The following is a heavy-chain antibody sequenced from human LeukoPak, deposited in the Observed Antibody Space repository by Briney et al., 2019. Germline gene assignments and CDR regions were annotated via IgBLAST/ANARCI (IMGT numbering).Heavy chain of an antibody. CDR2: IYYSGNT. CDR1: GGSISSGDYY. D-gene: IGHD6-19*01. J-gene: IGHJ4*02. Sequence: SETLSLTCTVSGGSISSGDYYWSWIRQPPGKGLEWIGYIYYSGNTYYNPSLNSRVTISLDTSKVQFSLKLTSVTAADTAVYYCARGCYDGGSGWGRFDYWGQGTLVTVSS. V-gene: IGHV4-30-4*01. CDR3: ARGCYDGGSGWGRFDY.